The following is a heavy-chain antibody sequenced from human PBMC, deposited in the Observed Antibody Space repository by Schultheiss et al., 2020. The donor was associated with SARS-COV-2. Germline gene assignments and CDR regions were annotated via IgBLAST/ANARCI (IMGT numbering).Heavy chain of an antibody. J-gene: IGHJ4*02. CDR3: ARGNDFVYFFDS. D-gene: IGHD3-3*01. CDR1: GGSISADY. Sequence: SETLSLTCTVSGGSISADYWSWIRQSPGKGLEWIGYINYSGRTNYNPSLESRVTMSVDTSKNHFSLKLTSLTAADTAIYYCARGNDFVYFFDSWGQGTLVTVSS. CDR2: INYSGRT. V-gene: IGHV4-59*08.